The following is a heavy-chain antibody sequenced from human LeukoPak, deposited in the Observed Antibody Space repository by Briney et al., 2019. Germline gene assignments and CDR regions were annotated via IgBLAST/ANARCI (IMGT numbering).Heavy chain of an antibody. CDR3: ADLGDTL. CDR2: IRNRANSYTT. J-gene: IGHJ4*02. Sequence: GGSLRLSCAASGFTFSDHYMDWVRQAPGKRLEWVGHIRNRANSYTTFYATSVKGRFTISRDDSKNSLYLQMNSLQTEDTAVYYCADLGDTLWGQGTLVTVSS. V-gene: IGHV3-72*01. D-gene: IGHD1-26*01. CDR1: GFTFSDHY.